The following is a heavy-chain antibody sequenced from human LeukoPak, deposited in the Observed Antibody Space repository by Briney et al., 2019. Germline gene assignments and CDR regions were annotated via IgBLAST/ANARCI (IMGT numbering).Heavy chain of an antibody. J-gene: IGHJ4*02. CDR2: IKQDGSEK. Sequence: GGSLRLSCAASGFTLSSYWMSWVRQAPGKGLEWVANIKQDGSEKYYVDSVKGRFTISRDNSKNTLYLQMNSLRAEDTAVYYCAKLLYYYDSSQPYWGQGTLVTVSS. D-gene: IGHD3-22*01. CDR3: AKLLYYYDSSQPY. CDR1: GFTLSSYW. V-gene: IGHV3-7*03.